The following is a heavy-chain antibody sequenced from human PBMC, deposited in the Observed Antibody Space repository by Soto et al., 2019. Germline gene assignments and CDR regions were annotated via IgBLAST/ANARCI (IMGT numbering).Heavy chain of an antibody. CDR1: GFTFSNAW. J-gene: IGHJ6*03. V-gene: IGHV3-15*01. Sequence: GGSLRLSCAASGFTFSNAWMSWVRQAPGKGLEWVGRIKSKTDGGTTDYAAPVKGRFTISRDDSKNTLYLQMNSLKTEDTALYYCTTGKSITIFGVVINDYYYYMDVWGKGTTVTVSS. CDR2: IKSKTDGGTT. D-gene: IGHD3-3*01. CDR3: TTGKSITIFGVVINDYYYYMDV.